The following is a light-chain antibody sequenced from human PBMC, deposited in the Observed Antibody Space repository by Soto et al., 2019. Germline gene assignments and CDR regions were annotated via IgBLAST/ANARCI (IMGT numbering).Light chain of an antibody. CDR3: QQYNNWPPYT. CDR1: QSVSSD. J-gene: IGKJ2*01. V-gene: IGKV3-15*01. Sequence: IVMTQSPATLSVSPGDRVTLSCRASQSVSSDLAWYQQRPGQAPRLLIYGASTRATGIPARFSGTGPGTEFTLTISSLQSEDFAFYYCQQYNNWPPYTFGQGTKLEIK. CDR2: GAS.